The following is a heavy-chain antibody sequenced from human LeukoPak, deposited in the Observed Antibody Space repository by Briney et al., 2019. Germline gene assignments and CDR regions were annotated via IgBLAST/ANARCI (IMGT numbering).Heavy chain of an antibody. Sequence: ASVKVSCKASGYTFTGYYMHWVRQAPGQGLEWMGWINPNSGGTNYAQKFQGRVTMTRDTSISTAYMELSRLRSDGTAVYYCARDQYYGSGSYSDYWGQGTLVTVSS. CDR3: ARDQYYGSGSYSDY. D-gene: IGHD3-10*01. CDR2: INPNSGGT. CDR1: GYTFTGYY. J-gene: IGHJ4*02. V-gene: IGHV1-2*02.